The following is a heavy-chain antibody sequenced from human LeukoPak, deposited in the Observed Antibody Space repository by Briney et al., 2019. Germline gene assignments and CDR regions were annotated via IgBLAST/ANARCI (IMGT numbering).Heavy chain of an antibody. CDR1: GFTFSSYS. D-gene: IGHD2-15*01. Sequence: PGGSLRLSCAASGFTFSSYSMNWVRQAPGKGLEWVSSISSSSSYICYADSVKGRFTISRDNAKNSLYLQMNSLRAEDTAVYYCARDSDIYYFDYWGQGTLVTVSS. V-gene: IGHV3-21*01. CDR2: ISSSSSYI. CDR3: ARDSDIYYFDY. J-gene: IGHJ4*02.